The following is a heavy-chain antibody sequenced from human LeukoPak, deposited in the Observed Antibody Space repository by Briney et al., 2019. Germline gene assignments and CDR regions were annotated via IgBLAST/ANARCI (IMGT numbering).Heavy chain of an antibody. V-gene: IGHV3-9*01. Sequence: GGSLRLSCAASGFTFDDYAMHWVRQAPGKGLEWVSGISWNSGSIGYADSVKGRFTISRDNAKNSLYLQMNSLRAEDTALYYCAKDSFTTTVTRGIDYWGQGTLVTVSS. D-gene: IGHD4-17*01. CDR3: AKDSFTTTVTRGIDY. J-gene: IGHJ4*02. CDR2: ISWNSGSI. CDR1: GFTFDDYA.